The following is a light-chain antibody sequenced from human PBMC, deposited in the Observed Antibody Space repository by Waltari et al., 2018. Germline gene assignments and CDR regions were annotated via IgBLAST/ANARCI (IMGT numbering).Light chain of an antibody. CDR3: QHYLRLPVA. CDR2: GVS. Sequence: EIVLTQSPDTLSLSPGERPTPSCRASQSLNRALAWYQQKPGQAPRLLIYGVSTRATGIPDRFSGSGSGADFSLTITRLEPEDFAVYYCQHYLRLPVAFGQGTKVDIK. J-gene: IGKJ1*01. CDR1: QSLNRA. V-gene: IGKV3-20*01.